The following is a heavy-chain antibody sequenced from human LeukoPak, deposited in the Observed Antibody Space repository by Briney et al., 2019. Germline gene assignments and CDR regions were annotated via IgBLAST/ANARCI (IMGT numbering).Heavy chain of an antibody. V-gene: IGHV4-59*08. Sequence: SETLSLTCTVSGGSISSYYWSWIRQPPGKGLEWIGYIYYSGSTNYNPSLKSRVTISVDTSKNQFSLKLSSVTAADTAVYYCARRATTGFSFDYWGQGTLVTDSS. CDR3: ARRATTGFSFDY. CDR1: GGSISSYY. D-gene: IGHD1-26*01. CDR2: IYYSGST. J-gene: IGHJ4*02.